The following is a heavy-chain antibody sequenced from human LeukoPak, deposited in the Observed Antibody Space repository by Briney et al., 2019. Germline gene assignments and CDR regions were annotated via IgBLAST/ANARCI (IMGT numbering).Heavy chain of an antibody. Sequence: PGGSLRLSCAASGFIFSSYDFHWVRQPTGKGLEWASAIGTTGDTYYSDSVKGRFTISRENAKSSLYLQMNSLRVGDTAVYFCARVKGGNSDWSRDAFDIWGQGAMVTVSS. D-gene: IGHD3-9*01. CDR3: ARVKGGNSDWSRDAFDI. CDR1: GFIFSSYD. V-gene: IGHV3-13*04. CDR2: IGTTGDT. J-gene: IGHJ3*02.